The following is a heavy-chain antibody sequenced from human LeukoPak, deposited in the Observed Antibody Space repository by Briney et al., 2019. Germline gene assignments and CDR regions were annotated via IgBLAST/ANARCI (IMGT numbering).Heavy chain of an antibody. Sequence: GGSLRLSCAASGFTFSSYGMHLVRQAPGKGLEWVAVISYDGSNKYYADSVKGRFTISRDNSKNTLYLQMNSLRAEDTAVYYCAKDGTSYYDSSVFDYWGQGTLVTVSS. V-gene: IGHV3-30*18. D-gene: IGHD3-22*01. CDR2: ISYDGSNK. J-gene: IGHJ4*02. CDR1: GFTFSSYG. CDR3: AKDGTSYYDSSVFDY.